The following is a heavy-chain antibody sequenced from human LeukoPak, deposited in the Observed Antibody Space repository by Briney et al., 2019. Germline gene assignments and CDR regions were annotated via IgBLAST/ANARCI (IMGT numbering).Heavy chain of an antibody. CDR2: IYSGGNT. V-gene: IGHV3-53*01. D-gene: IGHD6-6*01. J-gene: IGHJ6*02. Sequence: PGGSLRLSCAASGFTVSRNYMSWVRQAPGKGLEWVSVIYSGGNTYYADFVKGRFTISRDNAKNSLFLQMNTLRAEDTAVYYCARDPYSSTWSYGMDVWGQGTTVTVSS. CDR1: GFTVSRNY. CDR3: ARDPYSSTWSYGMDV.